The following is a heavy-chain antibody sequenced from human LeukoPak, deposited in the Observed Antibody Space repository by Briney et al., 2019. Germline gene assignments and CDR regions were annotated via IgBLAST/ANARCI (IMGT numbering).Heavy chain of an antibody. CDR3: AKELHGSGNYAFDY. D-gene: IGHD3-10*01. J-gene: IGHJ4*02. V-gene: IGHV3-23*01. Sequence: GGSLRPSCAPSVFTFAAVALSWVRQAPGNEREWCSTLGVNGGTTYYADSVKGRFTISRDNSKNTLYLQMNSLRAEDTAVYFCAKELHGSGNYAFDYWGQGTLVTVSS. CDR2: LGVNGGTT. CDR1: VFTFAAVA.